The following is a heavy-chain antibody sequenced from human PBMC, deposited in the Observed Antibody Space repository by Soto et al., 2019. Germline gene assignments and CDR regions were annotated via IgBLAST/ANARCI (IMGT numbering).Heavy chain of an antibody. CDR2: IYYSGST. Sequence: SETLSLTCTVSGGSISSSSYYWGWIRQPPGKGLELIWSIYYSGSTYYNPSLKSRVTISVDTSKIQFSLKLSSVTAADTAVYYCARHRYYGSGSYTAYFDYWGQGTLVTVSS. V-gene: IGHV4-39*01. J-gene: IGHJ4*02. CDR1: GGSISSSSYY. CDR3: ARHRYYGSGSYTAYFDY. D-gene: IGHD3-10*01.